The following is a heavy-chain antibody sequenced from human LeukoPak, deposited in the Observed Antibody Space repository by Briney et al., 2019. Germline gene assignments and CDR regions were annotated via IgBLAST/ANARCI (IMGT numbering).Heavy chain of an antibody. J-gene: IGHJ3*02. Sequence: GGSLRLSCAASGFTLSSYSMNCVRQAPGKGLEWVSSISSSSSYIYYADSVKGRFTISRDNAKDSLYLQMNSLRAEDTAVYYCARGPLAVAGAFDIWGQGTMVTVSS. CDR3: ARGPLAVAGAFDI. CDR1: GFTLSSYS. D-gene: IGHD6-19*01. CDR2: ISSSSSYI. V-gene: IGHV3-21*01.